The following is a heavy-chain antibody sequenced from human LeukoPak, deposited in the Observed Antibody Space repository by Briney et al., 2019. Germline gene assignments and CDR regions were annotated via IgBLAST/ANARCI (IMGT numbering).Heavy chain of an antibody. CDR2: ISSNGSTI. CDR3: ARENHSYSSGWYRYFDY. CDR1: GFTFSSYE. J-gene: IGHJ4*02. Sequence: GGSLRLSCAASGFTFSSYEMNWVRQAPGKGLEWVSYISSNGSTIYYADSVKGRFTISRDNAKNSLYLQMNSLRAEDTAVYYCARENHSYSSGWYRYFDYWGQGTLVTVSS. V-gene: IGHV3-48*03. D-gene: IGHD6-19*01.